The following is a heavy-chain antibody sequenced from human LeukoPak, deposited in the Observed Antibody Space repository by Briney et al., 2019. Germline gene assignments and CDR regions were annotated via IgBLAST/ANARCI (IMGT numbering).Heavy chain of an antibody. J-gene: IGHJ5*02. CDR1: GFTFYDYA. D-gene: IGHD6-13*01. V-gene: IGHV3-9*03. Sequence: ALRLSCAASGFTFYDYAVHWVRQAPGKGLEWVSGISWNSGSIGYADSVKGRFTISRDNAKNSLYLQMTSLRAEDMALYYCAKDSSSSWYPAGWFDPWGQGTLVTVSS. CDR2: ISWNSGSI. CDR3: AKDSSSSWYPAGWFDP.